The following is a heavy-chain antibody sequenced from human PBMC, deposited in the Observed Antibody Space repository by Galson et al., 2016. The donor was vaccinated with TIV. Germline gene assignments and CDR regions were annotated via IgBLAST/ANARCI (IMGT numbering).Heavy chain of an antibody. J-gene: IGHJ2*01. CDR3: VRTKHHYGDYLSWYFHL. CDR1: GFTFDDYG. D-gene: IGHD4-17*01. Sequence: SLRLSCAASGFTFDDYGMSWVRQVPGKGLEWVSGINWNGGSTGYADSVKGRFTIYRDNAKNSLYLQMNNLRAEDTAFYHCVRTKHHYGDYLSWYFHLWGRGTLVTVSS. V-gene: IGHV3-20*01. CDR2: INWNGGST.